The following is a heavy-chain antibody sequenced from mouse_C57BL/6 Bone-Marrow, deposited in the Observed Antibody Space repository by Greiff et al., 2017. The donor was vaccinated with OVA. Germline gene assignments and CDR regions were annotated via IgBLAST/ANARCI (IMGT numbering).Heavy chain of an antibody. J-gene: IGHJ1*03. Sequence: EVQLQESGGDLVKPGGSLKLSCAASGFTFSSYGMSWVRQTPDKRLEWVATISSGGSYTYYPDSVKGRFTISRDNAKNTLYLQMSSLKSEDTAMYYCARHRYDGYYPYWYFDVWGTGTTVTVSS. D-gene: IGHD2-3*01. CDR2: ISSGGSYT. CDR3: ARHRYDGYYPYWYFDV. CDR1: GFTFSSYG. V-gene: IGHV5-6*01.